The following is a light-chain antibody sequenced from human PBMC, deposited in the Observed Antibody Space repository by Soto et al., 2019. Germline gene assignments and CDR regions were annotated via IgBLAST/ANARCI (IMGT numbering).Light chain of an antibody. CDR2: AAS. J-gene: IGKJ3*01. CDR3: QKYNWPPFT. V-gene: IGKV1-27*01. CDR1: QGISNY. Sequence: DIQMTQSPSSLAASVGDRVTISCRASQGISNYLAWYQQKPGKVPKLLIYAASTLQSGVSSRFTGGGSGTDVTLTISSLQPEDVATYYCQKYNWPPFTFGPGTKVDIK.